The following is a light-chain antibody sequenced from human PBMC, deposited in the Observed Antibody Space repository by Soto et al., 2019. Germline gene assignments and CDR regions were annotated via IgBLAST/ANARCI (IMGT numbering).Light chain of an antibody. Sequence: EIVLTQSPGTLSLSPGERATLSCRASQSVSSSYLAWYQQKPGQAPRLLIYGVYNRATGIPDRFSGSGSATEFTLTINSLQSEDFAVYFCQQYDNLPLTFGPGTKVDIK. J-gene: IGKJ3*01. CDR1: QSVSSSY. CDR3: QQYDNLPLT. CDR2: GVY. V-gene: IGKV3-20*01.